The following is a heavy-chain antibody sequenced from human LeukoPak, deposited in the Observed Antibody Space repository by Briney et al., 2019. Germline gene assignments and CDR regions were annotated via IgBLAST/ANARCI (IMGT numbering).Heavy chain of an antibody. D-gene: IGHD3-10*01. CDR1: AGSISSSNYY. J-gene: IGHJ5*02. V-gene: IGHV4-39*01. Sequence: SETLSLTCTVTAGSISSSNYYWGWIRQPPGKGLEWIGSIYYSGRTYYNPSLKSRVTISVNTSKKQFSLKLSSVTAADTAVYYCARGRPDGSGSYYKFDPWGQGTLVTVSS. CDR3: ARGRPDGSGSYYKFDP. CDR2: IYYSGRT.